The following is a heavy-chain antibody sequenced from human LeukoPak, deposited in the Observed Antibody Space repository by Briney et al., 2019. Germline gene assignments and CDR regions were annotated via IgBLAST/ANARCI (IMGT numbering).Heavy chain of an antibody. CDR1: GGTFTSYT. J-gene: IGHJ6*01. V-gene: IGHV1-69*08. CDR3: ARESANWNDGTYKFYGLDV. Sequence: SSVKVSCKASGGTFTSYTFAWVRQAPGQRLEWMGSTNPVLGATDYAQRLQGRLIITVDTSTYTAFMELNSLASDDTAVYYCARESANWNDGTYKFYGLDVWEQGTAVTVSS. D-gene: IGHD1-1*01. CDR2: TNPVLGAT.